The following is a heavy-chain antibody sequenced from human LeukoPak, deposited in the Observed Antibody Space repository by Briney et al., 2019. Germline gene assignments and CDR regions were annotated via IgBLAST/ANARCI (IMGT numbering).Heavy chain of an antibody. V-gene: IGHV1-2*02. CDR1: GYTFTGYY. Sequence: ASVKVSCKASGYTFTGYYMHWVRQAPGQGLEWMGWINHNSGGTYYAQKFQGRVTMTSDTSISTAYMELSRLRSDNTAVYYCARDLYGGTSATFDYWGQGTLVTVSS. J-gene: IGHJ4*02. D-gene: IGHD4-23*01. CDR3: ARDLYGGTSATFDY. CDR2: INHNSGGT.